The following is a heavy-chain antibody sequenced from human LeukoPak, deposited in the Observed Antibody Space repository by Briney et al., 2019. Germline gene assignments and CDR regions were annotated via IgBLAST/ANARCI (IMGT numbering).Heavy chain of an antibody. CDR1: GFTFSDYY. CDR2: ISSSGSTI. CDR3: ARDFALGDGYPVV. D-gene: IGHD5-24*01. Sequence: GGSLRLSCAASGFTFSDYYMSLIRQAPGKGLEWVSYISSSGSTIYYADSVKGRFTISRDNAKNSLYLQMNSLRAEDTAVYYCARDFALGDGYPVVWGKGTTVTVSS. V-gene: IGHV3-11*04. J-gene: IGHJ6*04.